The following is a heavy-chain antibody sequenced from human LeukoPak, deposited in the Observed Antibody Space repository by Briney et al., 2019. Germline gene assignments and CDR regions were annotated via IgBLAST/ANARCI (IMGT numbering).Heavy chain of an antibody. CDR3: AGDDRAYGDYFRGYAY. V-gene: IGHV1-69*13. CDR1: GGTFSSYA. Sequence: GASVKVSCKASGGTFSSYAISWVRQAPGQGLEWMGGIIPIFGTANYAQKFQGRVTITADESTSTAYMELSSLRSEDTAVYYCAGDDRAYGDYFRGYAYWGQGTLVTVSS. J-gene: IGHJ4*02. CDR2: IIPIFGTA. D-gene: IGHD4-17*01.